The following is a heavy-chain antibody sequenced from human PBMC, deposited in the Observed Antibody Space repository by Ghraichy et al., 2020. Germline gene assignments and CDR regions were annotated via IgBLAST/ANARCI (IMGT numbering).Heavy chain of an antibody. CDR3: ARDRDFSIMITFGGVIDQGDAFDI. J-gene: IGHJ3*02. D-gene: IGHD3-16*02. V-gene: IGHV1-46*01. Sequence: ASVKVSCKASGYTFTSYYMHWVRQAPGQGLEWMGIINPSGGSTSYAQKFQGRVTMTRDTSTSTVYMELSSLRSEDTAVYYCARDRDFSIMITFGGVIDQGDAFDIWGQGTMVTVSS. CDR2: INPSGGST. CDR1: GYTFTSYY.